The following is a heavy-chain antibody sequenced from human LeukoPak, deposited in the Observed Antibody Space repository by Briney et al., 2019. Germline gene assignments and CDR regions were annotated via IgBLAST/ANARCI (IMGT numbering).Heavy chain of an antibody. CDR2: ISIGGDT. CDR3: ARAHVGAGFAFDI. Sequence: GGSLRLSCVVSGFPFSDYDMHWVRQGAGKGLEWVSAISIGGDTYYPGSVKGRFTISRENAKNSFYLQMNNLRVGDTAIYYCARAHVGAGFAFDIWGQGTMVTVSS. D-gene: IGHD1-26*01. V-gene: IGHV3-13*01. J-gene: IGHJ3*02. CDR1: GFPFSDYD.